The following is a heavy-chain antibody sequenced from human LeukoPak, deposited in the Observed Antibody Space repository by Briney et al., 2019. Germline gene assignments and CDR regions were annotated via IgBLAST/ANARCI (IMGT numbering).Heavy chain of an antibody. CDR2: INAGNGNT. CDR3: ARANSSSWYRWFDP. D-gene: IGHD6-13*01. Sequence: GASVKVSCKASGYTFTSYAMHWARQAPGQRLEWMGWINAGNGNTKYSQKFQGRVTITRDTSASTAYMELSSLRSEDTAVYYCARANSSSWYRWFDPWGQGTLVTVSS. CDR1: GYTFTSYA. J-gene: IGHJ5*02. V-gene: IGHV1-3*01.